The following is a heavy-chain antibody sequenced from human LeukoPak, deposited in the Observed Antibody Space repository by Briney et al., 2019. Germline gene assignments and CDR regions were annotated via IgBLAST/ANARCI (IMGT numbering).Heavy chain of an antibody. J-gene: IGHJ4*02. CDR3: ARDSPGYLADDS. V-gene: IGHV3-7*04. Sequence: PGGSLALYCAAAAFTFSTYWMTWVRHDPGKWPECLANIKEDGSETSYVVSVQGRFTITRDNNKKSLLLQMNSLRAEDTAVYYYARDSPGYLADDSCGEGTLVTVSS. D-gene: IGHD1-1*01. CDR2: IKEDGSET. CDR1: AFTFSTYW.